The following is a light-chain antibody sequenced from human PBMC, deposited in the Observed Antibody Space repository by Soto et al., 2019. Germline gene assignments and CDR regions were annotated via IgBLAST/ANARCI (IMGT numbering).Light chain of an antibody. CDR2: GNS. CDR3: QSYDSSLSVVV. CDR1: SSNIGAGYD. V-gene: IGLV1-40*01. J-gene: IGLJ2*01. Sequence: QSVLTQPPSVSGAPGQRVTISCTGSSSNIGAGYDVHWYQQLPGTAPKLLIYGNSNRPSGVPHRFSGSKSGTSASLAITGLQAEDEAEYYCQSYDSSLSVVVFGGGTQLTVL.